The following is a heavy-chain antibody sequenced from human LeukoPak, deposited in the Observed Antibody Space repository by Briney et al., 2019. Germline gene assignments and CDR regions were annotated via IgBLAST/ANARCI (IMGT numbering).Heavy chain of an antibody. CDR1: HYTFTSYG. CDR2: ISADNGST. J-gene: IGHJ6*02. CDR3: ARDLGYYDNGGSDYGMDV. Sequence: ASVKVSCKGSHYTFTSYGISWVRQAPAQGLEWMGWISADNGSTDYAQNFQGRVTMTTDTSTSTAYMELRSLRSDDTAVYYCARDLGYYDNGGSDYGMDVWGQGTTVTVSS. D-gene: IGHD3-22*01. V-gene: IGHV1-18*01.